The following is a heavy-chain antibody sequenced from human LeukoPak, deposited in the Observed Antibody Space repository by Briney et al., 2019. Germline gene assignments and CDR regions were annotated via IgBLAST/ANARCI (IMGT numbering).Heavy chain of an antibody. CDR2: IKEDGSEK. CDR3: AKSVY. V-gene: IGHV3-7*01. J-gene: IGHJ4*02. Sequence: GGSLRLSCAASGFTFSNSWMSWVRQAPGQGLEWVASIKEDGSEKHYVDSVKGRFTISRDNAKNSLYLQMNSLRAEDTAVYYCAKSVYWGQGKLVIVSS. CDR1: GFTFSNSW.